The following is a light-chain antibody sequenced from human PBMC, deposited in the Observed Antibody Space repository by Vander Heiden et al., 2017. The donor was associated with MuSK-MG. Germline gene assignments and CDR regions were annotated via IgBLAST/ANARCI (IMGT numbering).Light chain of an antibody. Sequence: SSELTQDPAVSVALGQTVRITCQGDSLRNYHASWYQQKPGQAPILVIYGKNNRPSGIPDRFSGSGSGNTASLTITGAQAEDEADYYCNSRDSSDNHVVFGGGTQLTVL. V-gene: IGLV3-19*01. CDR3: NSRDSSDNHVV. CDR2: GKN. CDR1: SLRNYH. J-gene: IGLJ2*01.